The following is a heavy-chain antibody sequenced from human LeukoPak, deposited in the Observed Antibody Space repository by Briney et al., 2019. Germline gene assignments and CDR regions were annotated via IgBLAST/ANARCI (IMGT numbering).Heavy chain of an antibody. Sequence: SVKVSCKASGGTFSSYAISWVRQAPGQGLEWMGRIIPILGIANYAQKFQGRVTITADKSTSTAYMELSSLRSEGTAVYYCARAYTRELDAFDIWGQGTMVTVSS. CDR2: IIPILGIA. CDR1: GGTFSSYA. V-gene: IGHV1-69*04. D-gene: IGHD2-2*02. J-gene: IGHJ3*02. CDR3: ARAYTRELDAFDI.